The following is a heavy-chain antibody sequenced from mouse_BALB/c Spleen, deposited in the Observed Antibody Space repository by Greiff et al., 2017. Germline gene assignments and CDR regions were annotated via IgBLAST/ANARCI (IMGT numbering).Heavy chain of an antibody. CDR2: IDPANGNT. J-gene: IGHJ4*01. Sequence: EVQGVESGAELVKPGASVKLSCTASGFNIKDTYMHWVKQRPEQGLEWIGRIDPANGNTKYDPKFQGKATITADTSSNTAYLQLSSLTSEDTAVYYCATYSGMDYWGQGTSVTVSS. D-gene: IGHD2-10*01. CDR3: ATYSGMDY. CDR1: GFNIKDTY. V-gene: IGHV14-3*02.